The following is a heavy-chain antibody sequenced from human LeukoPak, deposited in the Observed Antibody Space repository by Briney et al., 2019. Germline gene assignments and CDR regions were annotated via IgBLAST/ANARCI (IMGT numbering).Heavy chain of an antibody. D-gene: IGHD3-9*01. Sequence: ASVKVSCKASGYTFTSYDINWVRQAPGQGLEWMGWMNPNSGDTGYPQKFQGRVTMTRNTSISTAYMELSSLRSEDTAVYYCAIGLRYFDWFLDYWGQGALVTVSS. CDR3: AIGLRYFDWFLDY. V-gene: IGHV1-8*01. CDR1: GYTFTSYD. J-gene: IGHJ4*02. CDR2: MNPNSGDT.